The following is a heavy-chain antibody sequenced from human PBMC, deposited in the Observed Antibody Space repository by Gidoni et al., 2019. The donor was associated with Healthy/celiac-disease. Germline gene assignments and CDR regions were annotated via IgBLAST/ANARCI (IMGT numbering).Heavy chain of an antibody. CDR2: IYYSGST. V-gene: IGHV4-31*03. CDR3: ARGADWGFSCSGGSCYSH. Sequence: QVQLQESGPGLGEPSQTLSLTCTVSGGSSSSGGDYWSWISQHPGTGLEWIGYIYYSGSTYFHPSLKSRVTLSVDTSKNQFSLKLSSVTAADTAVYYCARGADWGFSCSGGSCYSHWGQGTLVTVSS. D-gene: IGHD2-15*01. J-gene: IGHJ4*02. CDR1: GGSSSSGGDY.